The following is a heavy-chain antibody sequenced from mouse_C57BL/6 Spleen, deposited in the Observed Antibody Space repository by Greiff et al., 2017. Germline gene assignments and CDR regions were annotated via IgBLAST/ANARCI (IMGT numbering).Heavy chain of an antibody. CDR1: GYTFTSYW. V-gene: IGHV1-64*01. J-gene: IGHJ4*01. Sequence: QVQLQQPGAELVKPGASVKLSCKASGYTFTSYWMHWVKQRPGQGLEWIGMIHPNSGSTNYNEKFKSKATLTVDKSSSTAYMQLSSLTSEDSAVYYCATYDGWNYYAMDYWGQGTSVTVSS. D-gene: IGHD2-12*01. CDR3: ATYDGWNYYAMDY. CDR2: IHPNSGST.